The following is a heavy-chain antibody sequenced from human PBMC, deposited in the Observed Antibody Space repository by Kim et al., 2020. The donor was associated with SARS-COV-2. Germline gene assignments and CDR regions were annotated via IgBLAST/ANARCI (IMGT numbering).Heavy chain of an antibody. CDR2: IIPIFGTA. D-gene: IGHD2-15*01. J-gene: IGHJ4*02. Sequence: SVKVSCKASGGTFSSYAISWVRQAPGQGLEWMGGIIPIFGTANYAQKFQGRVTITADESTSTAYMELSSLRSEDTAVYYCARVLGGGYCSGGSCYFYPPDYWGQGTLVTVSS. CDR3: ARVLGGGYCSGGSCYFYPPDY. CDR1: GGTFSSYA. V-gene: IGHV1-69*13.